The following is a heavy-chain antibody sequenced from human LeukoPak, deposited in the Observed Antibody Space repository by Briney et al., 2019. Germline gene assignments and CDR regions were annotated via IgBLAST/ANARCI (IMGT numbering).Heavy chain of an antibody. V-gene: IGHV4-38-2*01. CDR2: IYHSGST. Sequence: KPSETLSLTCAVSGYSISSGYYWGWIRQPPGKGLEWIGSIYHSGSTYYNPSLKSRVTISVDTSKNQFSLKLSSVTAADTAVYYCAGGFGRVASYWGQGTLVTVSS. CDR1: GYSISSGYY. CDR3: AGGFGRVASY. J-gene: IGHJ4*02. D-gene: IGHD3-10*01.